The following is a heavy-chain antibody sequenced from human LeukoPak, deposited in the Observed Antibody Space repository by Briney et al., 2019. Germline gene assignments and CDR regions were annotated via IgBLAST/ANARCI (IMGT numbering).Heavy chain of an antibody. CDR1: GGPISSYY. D-gene: IGHD3-22*01. Sequence: SETLSLTCTVSGGPISSYYWSWIRQPPGKGLEWIGYIYYSGSTNYNPSLKSRVTISVDTSKNQFSLKLSSVTAADTAVYYCARHDSRDAFDIWGQGTMVTVPS. V-gene: IGHV4-59*08. CDR2: IYYSGST. J-gene: IGHJ3*02. CDR3: ARHDSRDAFDI.